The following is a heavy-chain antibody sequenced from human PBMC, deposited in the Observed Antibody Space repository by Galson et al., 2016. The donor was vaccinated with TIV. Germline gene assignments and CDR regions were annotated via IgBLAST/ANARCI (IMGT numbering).Heavy chain of an antibody. D-gene: IGHD7-27*01. CDR2: FNPNSGGT. V-gene: IGHV1-2*02. J-gene: IGHJ4*02. Sequence: SVKVSCKASGYTFINYYLHWVRRAPGQGLEWLGWFNPNSGGTNYAQKFQGRVTMTRDTSISTAYMELSRLRSDDTAVYYCARVNWARAFDYWGQGTQVTVSS. CDR3: ARVNWARAFDY. CDR1: GYTFINYY.